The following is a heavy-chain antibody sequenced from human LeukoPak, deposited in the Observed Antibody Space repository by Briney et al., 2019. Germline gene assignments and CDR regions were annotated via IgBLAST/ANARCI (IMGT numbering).Heavy chain of an antibody. V-gene: IGHV3-21*01. CDR3: VRDGGGPFDY. Sequence: GGSLRLSCAASGFTFSSYTMNWVRQAPGKGLEWVSSISSTSSYIYYADSVKGRFTISRDNAKNSLYLQMNSLRAEDTAVYYCVRDGGGPFDYWGQGTLVTVSS. CDR1: GFTFSSYT. CDR2: ISSTSSYI. D-gene: IGHD2-15*01. J-gene: IGHJ4*02.